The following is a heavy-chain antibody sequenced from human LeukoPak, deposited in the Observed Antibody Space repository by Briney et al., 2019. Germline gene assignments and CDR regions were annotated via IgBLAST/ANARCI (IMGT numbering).Heavy chain of an antibody. V-gene: IGHV5-51*01. CDR2: IYPGDSDT. CDR1: GYSFTSYW. D-gene: IGHD2-2*01. J-gene: IGHJ4*02. CDR3: ARFRVTSDPRFDY. Sequence: ASVKISCKGSGYSFTSYWIGWVRQMPGKGLEWMGIIYPGDSDTRYSPSFQGQVTISADKSISTAYLQWSSLKASDTAMYYCARFRVTSDPRFDYWGQGTLVTVSS.